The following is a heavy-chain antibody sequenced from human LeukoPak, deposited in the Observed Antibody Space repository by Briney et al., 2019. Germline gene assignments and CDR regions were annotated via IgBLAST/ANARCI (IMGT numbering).Heavy chain of an antibody. CDR3: AKAGSGSIRARFDY. D-gene: IGHD3-22*01. CDR2: ISYDGGNK. V-gene: IGHV3-30*18. J-gene: IGHJ4*02. Sequence: GRSLRLSCAASGFTFSNYGMHWVRQAPGKGLEWVAVISYDGGNKYYADSVKGRFTISRDNSKNTLYLQMNSLRAEDTAVYYCAKAGSGSIRARFDYWGQGTLVTVSS. CDR1: GFTFSNYG.